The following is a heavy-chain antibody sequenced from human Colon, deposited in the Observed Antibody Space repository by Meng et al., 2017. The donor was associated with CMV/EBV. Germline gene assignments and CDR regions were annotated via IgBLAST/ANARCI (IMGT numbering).Heavy chain of an antibody. CDR3: VRESWYFDF. J-gene: IGHJ4*02. CDR2: IYPQDGGT. V-gene: IGHV1-2*02. D-gene: IGHD6-13*01. Sequence: QVEEATSGTEGTKAWSSVEVSCQTSGDAFTANHLHWVRQAPGQGLEWMGWIYPQDGGTYFAQKFQDRVTLTRDTSITTAYMELSGLTSDDTAIYYCVRESWYFDFWGEGTLVTVSS. CDR1: GDAFTANH.